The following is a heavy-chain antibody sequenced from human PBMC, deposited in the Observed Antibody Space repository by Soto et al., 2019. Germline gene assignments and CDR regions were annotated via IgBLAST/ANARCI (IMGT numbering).Heavy chain of an antibody. Sequence: PSETLSLTCTVSGGSMIAYYWNWMRQPPGKGLQWIGYTCYSGSTTYNPSLKSRVTISVDSSKNQFSLKLDSVTPADTAVYYCARVRGTAGKRYFDYWGPGTLVTVTS. V-gene: IGHV4-59*01. D-gene: IGHD6-13*01. CDR1: GGSMIAYY. CDR2: TCYSGST. J-gene: IGHJ4*02. CDR3: ARVRGTAGKRYFDY.